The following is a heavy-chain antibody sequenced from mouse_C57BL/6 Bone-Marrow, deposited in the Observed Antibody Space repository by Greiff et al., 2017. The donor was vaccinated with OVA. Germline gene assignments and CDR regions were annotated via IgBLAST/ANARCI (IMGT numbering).Heavy chain of an antibody. V-gene: IGHV1-76*01. CDR1: GYTFTDYY. CDR2: IYPGSGNT. J-gene: IGHJ3*01. Sequence: VQLQQSGAELVRPGASVKLSCKASGYTFTDYYINWVKQRPGQGLEWIARIYPGSGNTYYNEKFTGKATLTAEKSSSTAYMQLSSLTSEDSAVYFCARGNGYYQFAYWGQGTLVTVSA. CDR3: ARGNGYYQFAY. D-gene: IGHD2-3*01.